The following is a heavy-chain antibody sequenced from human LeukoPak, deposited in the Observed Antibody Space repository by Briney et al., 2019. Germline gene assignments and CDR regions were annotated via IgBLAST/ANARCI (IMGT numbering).Heavy chain of an antibody. J-gene: IGHJ4*02. D-gene: IGHD5-12*01. V-gene: IGHV4-34*01. Sequence: SETLSLTCAVYGGSFSGYYWSWIRQPPGKGLEWIGEINHSGSTNYNPPLKSRVTISVDTSKNQFSLKLSSVTAADTAVYYCARGRGYGNSYYFDYWGQGTLVTVSS. CDR3: ARGRGYGNSYYFDY. CDR2: INHSGST. CDR1: GGSFSGYY.